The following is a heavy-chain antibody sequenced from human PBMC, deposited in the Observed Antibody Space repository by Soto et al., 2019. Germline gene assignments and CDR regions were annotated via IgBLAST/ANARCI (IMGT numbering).Heavy chain of an antibody. Sequence: ASVKVSCKASGYTVTSYGISCVRQAPGQGLEWMGWISGYNGNTRYKQNFQGRVTMTRDASTGTAYMELRSLRSDDTAVYYCARDIPSADGYYFDFWGQGTLVTVSS. CDR3: ARDIPSADGYYFDF. CDR1: GYTVTSYG. J-gene: IGHJ4*02. D-gene: IGHD6-13*01. CDR2: ISGYNGNT. V-gene: IGHV1-18*01.